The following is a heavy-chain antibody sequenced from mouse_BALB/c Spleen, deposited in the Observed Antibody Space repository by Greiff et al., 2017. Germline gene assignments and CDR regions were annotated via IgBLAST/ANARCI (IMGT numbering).Heavy chain of an antibody. CDR3: ARRYDGDAMDY. CDR1: GYTFTSYW. J-gene: IGHJ4*01. Sequence: QVHVKQSGAELAKPGASVKMSCKASGYTFTSYWMHWVKQRPGQGLEWIGYINPSTGYTEYNQKFKDKATLTADKSSSTAYMQLSSLTSEDSAVYYCARRYDGDAMDYWGQGTSVTVSS. CDR2: INPSTGYT. D-gene: IGHD2-14*01. V-gene: IGHV1-7*01.